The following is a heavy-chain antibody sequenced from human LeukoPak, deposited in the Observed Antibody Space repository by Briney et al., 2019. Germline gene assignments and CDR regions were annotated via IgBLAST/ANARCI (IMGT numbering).Heavy chain of an antibody. J-gene: IGHJ4*02. CDR2: ISGSGGST. CDR1: GFTFSSYA. Sequence: GGSLRLSCAASGFTFSSYAMSWVRQAPGKGLEWVSAISGSGGSTYYGDSVKGRFTISRDNSKNTLYLQMNSLRAEDTAVYYCAKDRAVMIVVVIDYWGQGTLVTVSS. CDR3: AKDRAVMIVVVIDY. V-gene: IGHV3-23*01. D-gene: IGHD3-22*01.